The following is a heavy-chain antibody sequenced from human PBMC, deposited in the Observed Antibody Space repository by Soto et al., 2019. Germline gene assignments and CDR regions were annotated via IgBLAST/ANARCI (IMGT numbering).Heavy chain of an antibody. J-gene: IGHJ5*02. D-gene: IGHD6-19*01. Sequence: QVQLQESGPGLVKPSQTLSLTCTVSGGSISSGGYYWSWIRQHPGKGLEWIGYIYYSGSTYYNPSLKSRVTISVDTSKNQFSLEVSSVSSADTAVYYCASRNCSGWSSYNWFDPWGLGTLVTVSS. CDR2: IYYSGST. CDR3: ASRNCSGWSSYNWFDP. V-gene: IGHV4-31*03. CDR1: GGSISSGGYY.